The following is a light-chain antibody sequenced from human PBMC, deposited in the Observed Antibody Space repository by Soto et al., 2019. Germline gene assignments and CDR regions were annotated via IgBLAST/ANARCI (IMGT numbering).Light chain of an antibody. CDR1: QSVSNW. J-gene: IGKJ1*01. CDR2: DAS. V-gene: IGKV1-5*01. Sequence: DIQMTQSPSTLSASVGDRVTITCRASQSVSNWLAWYQQKRVKAPELLIYDASSLKSGIPSRFSGSGSGTEFTLTISSLQPDDFATYYCQHYNSYSEAFGQGTKVDIK. CDR3: QHYNSYSEA.